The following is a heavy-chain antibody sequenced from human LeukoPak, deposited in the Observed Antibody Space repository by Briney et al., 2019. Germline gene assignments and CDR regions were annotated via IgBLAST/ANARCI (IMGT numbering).Heavy chain of an antibody. CDR2: SRAYNGNT. D-gene: IGHD2-15*01. J-gene: IGHJ4*02. Sequence: ASVKVSCKASGYTFTSYGISWVRQAPGQGLEWMGWSRAYNGNTNYAQKLQGRVTMTTDTSTSTAYMELRSLRSDDTAVYYCARHPVGYCSGGSCFSPPFDYWGQGTLVTVSS. CDR3: ARHPVGYCSGGSCFSPPFDY. CDR1: GYTFTSYG. V-gene: IGHV1-18*01.